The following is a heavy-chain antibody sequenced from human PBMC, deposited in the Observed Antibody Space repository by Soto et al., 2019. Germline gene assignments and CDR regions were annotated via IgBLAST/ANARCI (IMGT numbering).Heavy chain of an antibody. V-gene: IGHV3-43D*03. J-gene: IGHJ4*02. Sequence: VQLVESGGGEIQTGASLRLSCAAAGFDFDDFAMHWVRQAPGEGLEWVSLINSDGTDSYYMDSVRGRFTISRDNGNKSLDLQMDRLRPEDTDLYFCAKAVYYYDSSPLDQWGQETLVSVSS. D-gene: IGHD3-22*01. CDR1: GFDFDDFA. CDR2: INSDGTDS. CDR3: AKAVYYYDSSPLDQ.